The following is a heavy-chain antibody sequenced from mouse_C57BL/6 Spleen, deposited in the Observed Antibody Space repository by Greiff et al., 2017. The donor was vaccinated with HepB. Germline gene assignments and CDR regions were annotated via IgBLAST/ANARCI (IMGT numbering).Heavy chain of an antibody. J-gene: IGHJ3*01. CDR1: GFTFSDYY. CDR3: ARDGLGNPFAY. D-gene: IGHD2-1*01. V-gene: IGHV5-16*01. Sequence: EVHLVESEGGLVQPGSSMKLSCTASGFTFSDYYMAWVRQVPEKGLEWVANINYDGSSTYYLDSLKSRFIISRDNAKNILYLQMSSLKSEDTATYYCARDGLGNPFAYWGQGTLVTVSA. CDR2: INYDGSST.